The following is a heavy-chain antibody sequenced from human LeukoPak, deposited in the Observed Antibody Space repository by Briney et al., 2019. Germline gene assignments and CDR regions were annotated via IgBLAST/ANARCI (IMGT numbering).Heavy chain of an antibody. V-gene: IGHV3-21*01. D-gene: IGHD1-26*01. J-gene: IGHJ4*02. CDR2: ISGRSSHV. CDR1: GFSFSDYD. CDR3: GRAFPPLRTASAWDL. Sequence: GGSLRLSCSASGFSFSDYDMNWFRQAPGKGLEWISSISGRSSHVYYGDSVKGRFSISRDNAMNSVFLQMNSLGVEDTALYFCGRAFPPLRTASAWDLWGQGTLVTVSS.